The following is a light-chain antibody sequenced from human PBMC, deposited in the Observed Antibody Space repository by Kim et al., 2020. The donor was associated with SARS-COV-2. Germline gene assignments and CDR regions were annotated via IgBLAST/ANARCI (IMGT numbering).Light chain of an antibody. Sequence: SLYPGERATLSCRASQSVRTYLAWYQQKPGQSPRLLIYDASNRATGIPARFSGSGSGTDFTLTISSLEPEDFAVYYCQQSGNWPTFGQGTRLEIK. CDR3: QQSGNWPT. CDR2: DAS. J-gene: IGKJ5*01. V-gene: IGKV3-11*01. CDR1: QSVRTY.